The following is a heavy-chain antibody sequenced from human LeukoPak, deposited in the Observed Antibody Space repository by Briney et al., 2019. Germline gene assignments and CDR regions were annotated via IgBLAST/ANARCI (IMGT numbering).Heavy chain of an antibody. J-gene: IGHJ6*03. CDR1: GYTFTGYY. D-gene: IGHD3-3*01. CDR3: ARDSVGTMFGVVLTDYYYMDV. Sequence: ASVKVSCKASGYTFTGYYMHWVRQAPGQGLEWMGWINPNSGGTNYAQKFQGRVTMTRDTSISTAYMELSRLRSDDTAVYYCARDSVGTMFGVVLTDYYYMDVWGKGTTVAVSS. V-gene: IGHV1-2*02. CDR2: INPNSGGT.